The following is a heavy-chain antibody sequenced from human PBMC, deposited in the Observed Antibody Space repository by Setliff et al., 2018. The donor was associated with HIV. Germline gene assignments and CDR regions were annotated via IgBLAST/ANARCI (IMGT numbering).Heavy chain of an antibody. CDR2: IDPSGSRI. J-gene: IGHJ4*02. CDR3: AKDRNPHYVWGSYRPSPFDY. V-gene: IGHV3-23*01. D-gene: IGHD3-16*02. Sequence: PGGSLRLSCAASEFTLSGYSMSWVRQVPGKGLEWVSAIDPSGSRIFYSDSVKGRFTISRDNSKNTLYLQMNSLRAEDTAVYYCAKDRNPHYVWGSYRPSPFDYWGQGTLVTVSS. CDR1: EFTLSGYS.